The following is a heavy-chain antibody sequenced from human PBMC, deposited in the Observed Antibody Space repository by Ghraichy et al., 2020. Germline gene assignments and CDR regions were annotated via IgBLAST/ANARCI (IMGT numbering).Heavy chain of an antibody. Sequence: GGSLRLSCAASGFTFSSNYMSWVRQAPGKGLEWVSVIYSGGSTYYADSVEGRFTISRGNSKNTLYLQMNSLRAADTAVYYCAREAVYYDSSGYYEGGYGMDVWGQGTTVTVSS. CDR3: AREAVYYDSSGYYEGGYGMDV. V-gene: IGHV3-53*01. J-gene: IGHJ6*02. D-gene: IGHD3-22*01. CDR1: GFTFSSNY. CDR2: IYSGGST.